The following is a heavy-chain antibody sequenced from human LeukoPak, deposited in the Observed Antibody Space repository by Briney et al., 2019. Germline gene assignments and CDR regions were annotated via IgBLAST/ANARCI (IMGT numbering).Heavy chain of an antibody. V-gene: IGHV3-48*03. CDR1: GFTFSSYE. CDR2: ISRSGSTI. D-gene: IGHD1-26*01. Sequence: GGSLRLSCAASGFTFSSYEMNRVRQAPGKGLEWVSYISRSGSTIYYADSVKGRFTISRDNAKKSLYLQMNSLRAEDTAVYYCAPLSGSYFGDDAFDIWGQGTMVSVSS. J-gene: IGHJ3*02. CDR3: APLSGSYFGDDAFDI.